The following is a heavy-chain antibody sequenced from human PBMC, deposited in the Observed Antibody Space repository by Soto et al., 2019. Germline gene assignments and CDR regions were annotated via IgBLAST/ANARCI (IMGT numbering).Heavy chain of an antibody. V-gene: IGHV1-18*01. Sequence: QVQLVQSGHEVRKPGASVKGSCEASGYTFTTSGISWVRQVPGQWLEWMGWISTYNGDTNSAQNFQGRVLMTADTSTGTAYMELMSLKSDDTAVYYCARQGSWPYYYYGLDVWGQGTIVTVSS. CDR1: GYTFTTSG. D-gene: IGHD1-26*01. J-gene: IGHJ6*02. CDR3: ARQGSWPYYYYGLDV. CDR2: ISTYNGDT.